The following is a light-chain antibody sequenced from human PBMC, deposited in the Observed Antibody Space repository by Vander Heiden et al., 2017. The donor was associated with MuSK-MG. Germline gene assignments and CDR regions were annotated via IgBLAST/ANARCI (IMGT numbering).Light chain of an antibody. Sequence: SALTQPPSASGSPGQSVTISCTGTSSDVGAYKFVSWYQQHPGKAPRLVIYEVTKRPSGVPDRFSGSKSGNTASLTVSGLQAEDDADYYCSSHAGNYVVFGAGTKLTVL. J-gene: IGLJ2*01. V-gene: IGLV2-8*01. CDR2: EVT. CDR1: SSDVGAYKF. CDR3: SSHAGNYVV.